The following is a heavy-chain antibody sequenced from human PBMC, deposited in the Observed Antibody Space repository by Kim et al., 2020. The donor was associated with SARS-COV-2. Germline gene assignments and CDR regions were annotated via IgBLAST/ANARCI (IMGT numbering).Heavy chain of an antibody. D-gene: IGHD3-9*01. CDR2: IYYSGST. CDR1: GGSISSSSYY. Sequence: SETLSLTCTVSGGSISSSSYYWGWIRQPPGKGLEWIGSIYYSGSTYYNPSLKSRVTISVDTSKNQFSLKLSSVTAADTAVYYCARCPYDILTGYYNPFDYWGQGTLVTVSS. CDR3: ARCPYDILTGYYNPFDY. J-gene: IGHJ4*02. V-gene: IGHV4-39*07.